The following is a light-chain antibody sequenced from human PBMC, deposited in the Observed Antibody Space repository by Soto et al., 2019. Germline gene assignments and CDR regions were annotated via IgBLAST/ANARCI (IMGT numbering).Light chain of an antibody. V-gene: IGLV2-8*01. CDR3: SSYAGSNNLYV. J-gene: IGLJ1*01. Sequence: QSVLTQPPSASGSPGQSVTISCTGTSSDVGGYNSVSWYQQHPGKAPKLMIYEVSKRPSGVPDRFSGSKSGNTASLTVSGLQAEDEADYYCSSYAGSNNLYVFGPGTKVTVL. CDR2: EVS. CDR1: SSDVGGYNS.